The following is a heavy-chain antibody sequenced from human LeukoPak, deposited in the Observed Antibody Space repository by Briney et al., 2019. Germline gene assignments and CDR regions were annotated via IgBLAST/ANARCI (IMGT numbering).Heavy chain of an antibody. CDR3: AKAHCATSSCGIDS. CDR2: IRNNGSKI. CDR1: GFVFSSYG. Sequence: PGGSLRLSCAASGFVFSSYGMHWVRQAPGRGLEWVAFIRNNGSKIYHGDSVEGRFTISRDIYENSLYLQMDSLRPEDTALYYCAKAHCATSSCGIDSWGQGTLVTVSS. V-gene: IGHV3-30*02. J-gene: IGHJ4*02. D-gene: IGHD2-8*01.